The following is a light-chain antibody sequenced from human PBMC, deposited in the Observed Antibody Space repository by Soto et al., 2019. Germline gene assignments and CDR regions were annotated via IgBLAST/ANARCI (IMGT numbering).Light chain of an antibody. V-gene: IGKV3-11*01. J-gene: IGKJ4*01. CDR3: QQRSNWPPT. CDR1: QSVGSY. Sequence: EIVLTQSPATLSLSPGERATLSCRASQSVGSYLAWYQQKPGQAPRLLIYDVSNRATGTPARFSGSGSGTDFTLTISSLEPEDFAVYYCQQRSNWPPTFGGGTKVEIK. CDR2: DVS.